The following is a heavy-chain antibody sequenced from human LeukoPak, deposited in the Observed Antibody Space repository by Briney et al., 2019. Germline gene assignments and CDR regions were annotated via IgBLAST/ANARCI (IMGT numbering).Heavy chain of an antibody. CDR1: GFTFSSYS. V-gene: IGHV3-21*01. D-gene: IGHD2-15*01. J-gene: IGHJ3*02. Sequence: GGSLRLSCAASGFTFSSYSMNWVRQAPGKGLEWVSSISSSSYIYYADSVKGRFTISRDNAKNSLYLQMNSLRAEDTAVYYCARDGSLDSPALDIWGQGTMVTVSS. CDR2: ISSSSYI. CDR3: ARDGSLDSPALDI.